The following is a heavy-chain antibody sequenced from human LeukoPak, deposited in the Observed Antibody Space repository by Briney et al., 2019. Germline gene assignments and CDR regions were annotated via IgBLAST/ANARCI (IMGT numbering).Heavy chain of an antibody. V-gene: IGHV4-34*01. CDR1: GGSFSGYY. CDR3: ASGASKRDGYNEE. CDR2: INHSGST. D-gene: IGHD5-24*01. J-gene: IGHJ4*02. Sequence: SETLSLTCAVYGGSFSGYYWSWIRQPPGKGLEWIGEINHSGSTNYNPSLKSRVTISVDTSKNQFSLKLSSVTAADTAVYYCASGASKRDGYNEEWGQGALVTVSS.